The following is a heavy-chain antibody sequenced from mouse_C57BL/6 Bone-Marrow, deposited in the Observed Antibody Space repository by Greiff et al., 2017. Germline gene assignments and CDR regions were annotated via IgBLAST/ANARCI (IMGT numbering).Heavy chain of an antibody. CDR3: AGAHTVHYAMNY. D-gene: IGHD1-1*01. CDR2: IYPGSGST. J-gene: IGHJ4*01. Sequence: QVQLQQPGAELVKPGASVKMSCKASGYTFTSYWITWVKQRPGQGLEWIGDIYPGSGSTNYNEKFKSKATLTVDTSSSTDYMQLSSLTSEDSAVYYCAGAHTVHYAMNYWGQGTSVTVSS. CDR1: GYTFTSYW. V-gene: IGHV1-55*01.